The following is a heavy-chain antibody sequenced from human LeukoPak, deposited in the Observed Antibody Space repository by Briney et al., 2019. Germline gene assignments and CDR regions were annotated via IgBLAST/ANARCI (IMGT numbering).Heavy chain of an antibody. D-gene: IGHD2-15*01. CDR1: GGSFSGYY. Sequence: SETLSLTCAVYGGSFSGYYWSWIRQPPGKGLEWIGEINHSGSTNYNPSLKSRVTISVDTSKNQFSLKLSSVTAADTAVYYCAGGSLGPFDYWGQGTLVTVSS. V-gene: IGHV4-34*01. J-gene: IGHJ4*02. CDR3: AGGSLGPFDY. CDR2: INHSGST.